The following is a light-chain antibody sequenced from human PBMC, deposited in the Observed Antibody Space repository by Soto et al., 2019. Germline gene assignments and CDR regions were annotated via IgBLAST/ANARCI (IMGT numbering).Light chain of an antibody. Sequence: DIQMTQSPSTLSASVGDRVTITCRASQNINTWLAWYQQKPGRARKLLIYTASSLESGVPSRFSGSGSGTEFTLTISSLQPDDFATYYCQQYNSYSMYTFGQGTKLEIK. V-gene: IGKV1-5*03. J-gene: IGKJ2*01. CDR1: QNINTW. CDR2: TAS. CDR3: QQYNSYSMYT.